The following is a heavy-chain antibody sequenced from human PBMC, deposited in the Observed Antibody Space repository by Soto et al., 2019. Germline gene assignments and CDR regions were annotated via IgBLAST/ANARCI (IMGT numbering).Heavy chain of an antibody. CDR3: ARFGSRAKKWFDP. V-gene: IGHV5-51*01. CDR1: GYSFTSYW. Sequence: GESLKISCKGSGYSFTSYWIGWVRQMPGKGLEWMGIIYPGDSDTRYSPSFQGHVTISADKSISTAYLQWSSLKASDTAMHYCARFGSRAKKWFDPWGQETLVTVSS. J-gene: IGHJ5*02. D-gene: IGHD2-15*01. CDR2: IYPGDSDT.